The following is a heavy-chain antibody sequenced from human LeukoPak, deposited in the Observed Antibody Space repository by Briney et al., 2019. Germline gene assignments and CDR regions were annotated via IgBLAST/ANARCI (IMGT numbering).Heavy chain of an antibody. CDR1: GFTFSSYW. J-gene: IGHJ5*02. CDR2: IYYSGGT. Sequence: PGGSLRLSCAASGFTFSSYWMSWVRQAPGKGLEWIGYIYYSGGTYYNPSLKSRVTISVDRSKNQFSLKLSSVTAADTAVYYCARGKYYYDSSGPSGFDPWGQGTLVTVSS. V-gene: IGHV4-59*12. D-gene: IGHD3-22*01. CDR3: ARGKYYYDSSGPSGFDP.